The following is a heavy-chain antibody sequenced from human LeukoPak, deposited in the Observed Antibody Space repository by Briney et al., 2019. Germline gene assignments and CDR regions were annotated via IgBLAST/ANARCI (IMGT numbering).Heavy chain of an antibody. J-gene: IGHJ4*02. D-gene: IGHD2-15*01. V-gene: IGHV3-23*01. CDR3: ARVLETDCRGGSCYSGLDY. CDR2: ISGSGGST. CDR1: GFTFSSYA. Sequence: PGGSLRLSCAASGFTFSSYAMSWVRQAPGKGLGWVSAISGSGGSTYYADSVKGRFTISRDNAQNSLYLQMNSLRVEDTAVYYCARVLETDCRGGSCYSGLDYWGQGTLVTVSS.